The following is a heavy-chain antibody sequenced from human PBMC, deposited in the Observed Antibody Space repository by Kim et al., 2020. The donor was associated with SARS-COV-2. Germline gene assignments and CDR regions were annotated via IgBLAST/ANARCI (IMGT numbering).Heavy chain of an antibody. J-gene: IGHJ4*02. Sequence: NYAQKLQGRVTMTTDTSTSTAYMELRSLRSDDTAVYYCARDSGTRGWYDYWGQGTLVTVSS. D-gene: IGHD6-19*01. V-gene: IGHV1-18*01. CDR3: ARDSGTRGWYDY.